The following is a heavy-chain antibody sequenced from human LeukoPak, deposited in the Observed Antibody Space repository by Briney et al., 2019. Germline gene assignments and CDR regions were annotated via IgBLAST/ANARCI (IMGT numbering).Heavy chain of an antibody. Sequence: PGGSLRLSCAASGFTFEDYAMSWVRQAPGKGLEWVSGINWNGGSTGYADSVKGRFSISRDNAKNTLYLQMNSLRAEDTAVYYCAYGPRFSYYYYYMDVWGKGTTVTVSS. CDR1: GFTFEDYA. V-gene: IGHV3-20*04. CDR2: INWNGGST. D-gene: IGHD3-3*01. CDR3: AYGPRFSYYYYYMDV. J-gene: IGHJ6*03.